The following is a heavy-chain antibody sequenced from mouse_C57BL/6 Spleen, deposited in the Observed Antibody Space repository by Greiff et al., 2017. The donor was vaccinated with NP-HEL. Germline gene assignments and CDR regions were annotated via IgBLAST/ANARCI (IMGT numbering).Heavy chain of an antibody. CDR3: ARRGYYYGSSLAY. J-gene: IGHJ3*01. D-gene: IGHD1-1*01. V-gene: IGHV1-42*01. CDR1: GYSFTGYY. Sequence: EVQLQQSGPELVKPGASVKISCKASGYSFTGYYMNWVKQSPEKSLEWIGEINPSTGGTTYNQKFKAKATLTVDKSSSTAYMQLKSLTSEDSAVYYCARRGYYYGSSLAYWGQGTLGSVSA. CDR2: INPSTGGT.